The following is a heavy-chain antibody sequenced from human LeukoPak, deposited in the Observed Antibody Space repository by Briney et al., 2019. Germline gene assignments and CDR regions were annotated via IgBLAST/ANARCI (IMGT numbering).Heavy chain of an antibody. Sequence: SETLSLTCTVSGGSISSYYWSWIRQPPGKGLEWIGYIYYSGSTNYNPSLKSRVTISVDTSKNQFSLKLSSVTAADTAVYYCARELGYSSSWQPPGYWGQGTLVTVSS. CDR1: GGSISSYY. J-gene: IGHJ4*02. CDR2: IYYSGST. D-gene: IGHD6-13*01. CDR3: ARELGYSSSWQPPGY. V-gene: IGHV4-59*01.